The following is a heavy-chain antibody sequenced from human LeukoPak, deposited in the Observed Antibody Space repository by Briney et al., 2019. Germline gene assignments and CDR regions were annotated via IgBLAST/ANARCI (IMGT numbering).Heavy chain of an antibody. J-gene: IGHJ4*02. CDR1: GFIFSSYG. CDR3: AKSQSLLSLGGPFDA. D-gene: IGHD3-16*01. Sequence: GGSLRLSCAASGFIFSSYGMSWVRQAPGKGLEWVSGISGRGGATYFADSVKGRLTISRDNSKNTLYLHMNSLRAEDTAIYYCAKSQSLLSLGGPFDAWGQGTLVTVSS. V-gene: IGHV3-23*01. CDR2: ISGRGGAT.